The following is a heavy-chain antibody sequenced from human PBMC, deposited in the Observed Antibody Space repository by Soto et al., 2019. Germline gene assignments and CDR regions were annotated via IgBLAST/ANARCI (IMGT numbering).Heavy chain of an antibody. CDR3: ATHYYDSSGYYLYSYYGMDV. Sequence: SVKVSCKASGGTFSSYAISWVRQAPGQGLEWMGGIIPIFGTANYAQKFQGRVTITADESTSTAYMELSSLRSEDTAVYYCATHYYDSSGYYLYSYYGMDVWGQGTTVTVSS. CDR1: GGTFSSYA. D-gene: IGHD3-22*01. J-gene: IGHJ6*02. CDR2: IIPIFGTA. V-gene: IGHV1-69*13.